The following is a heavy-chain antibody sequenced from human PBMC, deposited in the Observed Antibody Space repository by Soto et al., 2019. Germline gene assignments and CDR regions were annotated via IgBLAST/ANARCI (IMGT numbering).Heavy chain of an antibody. Sequence: QIQLVQSGAEVKKPGASVKVSCKASGYIFTSQGISWVRQAPGQGLEWMGCISTYNGNPNYAQKLQGRVTMTTNTSTTTAFLELRSLTSDDTAVYYCARGRTRALDYWGQGTPVIVSS. J-gene: IGHJ4*02. D-gene: IGHD1-7*01. CDR2: ISTYNGNP. V-gene: IGHV1-18*01. CDR1: GYIFTSQG. CDR3: ARGRTRALDY.